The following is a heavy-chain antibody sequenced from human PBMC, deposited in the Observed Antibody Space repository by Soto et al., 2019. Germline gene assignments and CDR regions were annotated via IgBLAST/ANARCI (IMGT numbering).Heavy chain of an antibody. J-gene: IGHJ6*02. D-gene: IGHD6-6*01. CDR3: AKGDSISHYYGMDV. CDR2: ISWNSGSI. CDR1: GFTFDDYA. V-gene: IGHV3-9*01. Sequence: EVQLVESGGGLVQPGRSLRLSCAASGFTFDDYAMHWVRQAPGKGLEWVSGISWNSGSIGYADSVKGRFTISRDNAKNSLDLQMNSLRAEDTALYYCAKGDSISHYYGMDVWGQGTTVTVSS.